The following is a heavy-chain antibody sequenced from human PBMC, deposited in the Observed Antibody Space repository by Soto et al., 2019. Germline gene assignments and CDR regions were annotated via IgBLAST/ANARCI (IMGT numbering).Heavy chain of an antibody. Sequence: EVQLVESGGGLVHHGGSLRLSCVVSGFTFSNYSMNWVRQAPGKGLEWVSFISSGTGGTRYYAGSVTGRFTISRDNAKNFLSLQMNSLRAEDTAVYYCARSPTRDYYGSGSYFDYWGQGTLGTVSS. D-gene: IGHD3-10*01. CDR1: GFTFSNYS. CDR3: ARSPTRDYYGSGSYFDY. J-gene: IGHJ4*02. V-gene: IGHV3-48*01. CDR2: ISSGTGGTR.